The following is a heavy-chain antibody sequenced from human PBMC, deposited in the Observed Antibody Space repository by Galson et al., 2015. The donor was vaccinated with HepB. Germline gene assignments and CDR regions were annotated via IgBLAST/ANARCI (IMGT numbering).Heavy chain of an antibody. CDR2: INAGNGNT. J-gene: IGHJ6*03. CDR1: GYTFTSYA. Sequence: SVKVSCKASGYTFTSYAMHWVRQAPGQRLEWMGWINAGNGNTKYSQKFQGRVTITRDTSASTAYMEMSSLRSEDTAVYYCARDLTCSSTSCRRYYYYMDVWGKGTTVTVSS. D-gene: IGHD2-2*01. V-gene: IGHV1-3*01. CDR3: ARDLTCSSTSCRRYYYYMDV.